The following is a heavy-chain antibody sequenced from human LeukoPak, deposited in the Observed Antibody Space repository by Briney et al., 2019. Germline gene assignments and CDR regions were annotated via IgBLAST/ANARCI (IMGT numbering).Heavy chain of an antibody. CDR1: GGSFSGYY. CDR3: ARDPGRNYYYYMDV. J-gene: IGHJ6*03. V-gene: IGHV4-30-4*08. CDR2: IYYSGST. Sequence: SETLSLTCAVYGGSFSGYYWSWIRQPPGKGLEWIGYIYYSGSTYYNPSLKSRVTISVDTSKNQFSLKLSSVTAADTAVYYCARDPGRNYYYYMDVWGKGTTVTVSS.